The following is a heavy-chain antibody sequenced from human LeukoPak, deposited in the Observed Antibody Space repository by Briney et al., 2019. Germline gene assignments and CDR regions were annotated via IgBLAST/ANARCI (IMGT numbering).Heavy chain of an antibody. CDR2: IIPIFGTA. V-gene: IGHV1-69*05. J-gene: IGHJ5*02. CDR3: ARSAVAGAKWFDP. CDR1: GGTFSSYA. D-gene: IGHD1-26*01. Sequence: SVKVSCKASGGTFSSYAISWVRQAPGQGLEWMGGIIPIFGTANYAQKFQGRVTITTNESTSTAYMELRSLRSDDTAVYYCARSAVAGAKWFDPWGQGTLVTVSS.